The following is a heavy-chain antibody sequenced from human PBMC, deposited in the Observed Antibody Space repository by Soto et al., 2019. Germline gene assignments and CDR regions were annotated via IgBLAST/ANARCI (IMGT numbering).Heavy chain of an antibody. D-gene: IGHD2-2*01. CDR3: ARDVPAAPDHLQHYYGMDV. V-gene: IGHV1-18*01. CDR1: GYTFTSYG. CDR2: ISAYNGNT. Sequence: QVQLVQSGAEVKKPGASVKVSCKASGYTFTSYGISWVRQAPGQGLEWMGWISAYNGNTNYAQKLQGRVTMTTDANTSTAYMELRSLRSDDTAVYYCARDVPAAPDHLQHYYGMDVWAQVTTVTVSS. J-gene: IGHJ6*02.